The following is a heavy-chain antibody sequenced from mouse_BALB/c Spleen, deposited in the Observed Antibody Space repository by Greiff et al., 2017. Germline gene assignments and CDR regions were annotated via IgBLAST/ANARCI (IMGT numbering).Heavy chain of an antibody. CDR3: ARERETTWYFDV. D-gene: IGHD2-1*01. Sequence: EVMLVESGGGLVQPGGSLKLSCAASGFTFSSYGMSWVRQTPDKRLELVATINSNGGSTYYPDSVKGRFTISRDNAKNTLYLQMSSLKSEDTAMYYCARERETTWYFDVWGAGTTVTVSS. V-gene: IGHV5-6-3*01. CDR1: GFTFSSYG. CDR2: INSNGGST. J-gene: IGHJ1*01.